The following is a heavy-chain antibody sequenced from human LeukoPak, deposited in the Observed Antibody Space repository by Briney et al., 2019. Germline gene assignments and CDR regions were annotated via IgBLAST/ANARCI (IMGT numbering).Heavy chain of an antibody. Sequence: SETLSLTCTVSGGSISSSSYYWGWIRQPPGKGLEWIGSIYYSGSTCYNPSLKSRVTISVDTSKNQFSLKLSSVTAADTAVYYCARLPDYGDFYYYYYYMDVWGKGTTVTVSS. CDR3: ARLPDYGDFYYYYYYMDV. D-gene: IGHD4-17*01. V-gene: IGHV4-39*01. CDR1: GGSISSSSYY. J-gene: IGHJ6*03. CDR2: IYYSGST.